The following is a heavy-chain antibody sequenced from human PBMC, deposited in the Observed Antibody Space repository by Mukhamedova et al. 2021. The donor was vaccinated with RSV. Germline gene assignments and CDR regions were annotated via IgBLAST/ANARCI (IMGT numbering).Heavy chain of an antibody. D-gene: IGHD3-10*01. J-gene: IGHJ5*02. V-gene: IGHV5-51*01. CDR3: ASSRADNWFDP. CDR2: IYPGDSDT. Sequence: GWMGIIYPGDSDTRYSPSFQGQVTISADKSISTAYLQWSSLKASDTAMYYCASSRADNWFDPWGQGTLVTVSS.